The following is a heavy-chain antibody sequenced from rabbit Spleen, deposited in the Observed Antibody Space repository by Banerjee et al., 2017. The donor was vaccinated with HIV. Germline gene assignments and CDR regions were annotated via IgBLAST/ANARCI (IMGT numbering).Heavy chain of an antibody. Sequence: QSLEESGGGLVQPEGSLALTCKASGFSFSSSDYICWVRQAPGKGLEWISCIAGSSSGFTYSATWAKGRFTCSKTSSTTVTLQMTSLTVADTATYFCARGSATMTMVITGYYLTLWGPGTLVTVS. CDR3: ARGSATMTMVITGYYLTL. D-gene: IGHD2-1*01. CDR2: IAGSSSGFT. CDR1: GFSFSSSDY. J-gene: IGHJ4*01. V-gene: IGHV1S40*01.